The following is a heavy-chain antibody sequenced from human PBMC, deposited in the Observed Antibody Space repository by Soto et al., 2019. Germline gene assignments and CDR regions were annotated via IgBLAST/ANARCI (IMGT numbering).Heavy chain of an antibody. CDR1: GYTFTGYY. Sequence: QVQLVQSGAEVKKPGASVKVSCKASGYTFTGYYMHWVRQAPGQGLEWMGWINPNSGGTNYAQKFQGRVTMTRDTSISTAYMELSRLRSDDTAVYYCARDGASIGYCSSTSCYPNYYYGMDVWGQGTTVTVSS. D-gene: IGHD2-2*03. V-gene: IGHV1-2*02. J-gene: IGHJ6*02. CDR3: ARDGASIGYCSSTSCYPNYYYGMDV. CDR2: INPNSGGT.